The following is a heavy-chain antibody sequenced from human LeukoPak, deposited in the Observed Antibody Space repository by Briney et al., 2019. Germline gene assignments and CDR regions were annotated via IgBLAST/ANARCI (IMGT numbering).Heavy chain of an antibody. CDR2: IIPIFDTA. CDR1: GYTFTSYG. Sequence: SVKVSCKASGYTFTSYGISWVRQAPGQGLEWMGGIIPIFDTADYAQKFQGRVTITADESTSTAYMELSSLRSEDTAVFYCARISLGAIWGYYYGMDVWGQGTTVTDSS. D-gene: IGHD1-26*01. V-gene: IGHV1-69*13. CDR3: ARISLGAIWGYYYGMDV. J-gene: IGHJ6*02.